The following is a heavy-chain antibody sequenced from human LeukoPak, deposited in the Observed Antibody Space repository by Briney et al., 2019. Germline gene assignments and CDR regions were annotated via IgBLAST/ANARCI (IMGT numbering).Heavy chain of an antibody. CDR2: VYYSGST. CDR3: ARLYHDSRGYYWFGP. J-gene: IGHJ5*02. Sequence: SETLSLTCTVPGGSISSTNYYWGWIRQPPGRRLELIGSVYYSGSTHPHPSPQTRVTVSVVTSKSQFSLELTSVTAADPAVYYCARLYHDSRGYYWFGPWGQGTLVTVFS. V-gene: IGHV4-39*01. D-gene: IGHD3-22*01. CDR1: GGSISSTNYY.